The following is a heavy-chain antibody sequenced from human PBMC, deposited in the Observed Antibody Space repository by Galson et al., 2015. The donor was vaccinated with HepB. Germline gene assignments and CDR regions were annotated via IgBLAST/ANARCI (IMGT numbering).Heavy chain of an antibody. J-gene: IGHJ5*02. CDR2: ISYDGSNK. Sequence: SLRLSCAASGFTFSSYGMHWVHQAPGKGLEWVAVISYDGSNKYYADSVKGRFTISRDNSKNTLYLQMNSLRAEDTAVYYCAKDPGMTTVTWRFDPWGQGTLVTVSS. D-gene: IGHD4-17*01. CDR1: GFTFSSYG. V-gene: IGHV3-30*18. CDR3: AKDPGMTTVTWRFDP.